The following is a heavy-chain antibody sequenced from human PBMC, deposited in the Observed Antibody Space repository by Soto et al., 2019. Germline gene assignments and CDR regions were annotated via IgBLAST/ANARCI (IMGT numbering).Heavy chain of an antibody. CDR3: AKSSYSTSWLYFDY. D-gene: IGHD6-13*01. CDR2: ITGSGGST. V-gene: IGHV3-23*01. Sequence: GGSLRLSCAASGFTFSSYAMTWVRQAPGKGLEWVSVITGSGGSTYYADSVKGRFTISRDNSKNTLYLQMNSLRAEDTAVYYCAKSSYSTSWLYFDYWGQGTLVTVSS. CDR1: GFTFSSYA. J-gene: IGHJ4*02.